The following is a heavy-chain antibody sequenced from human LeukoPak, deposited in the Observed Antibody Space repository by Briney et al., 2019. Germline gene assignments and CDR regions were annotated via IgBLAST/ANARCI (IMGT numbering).Heavy chain of an antibody. CDR1: GGSFSGNY. V-gene: IGHV4-34*01. J-gene: IGHJ4*02. CDR3: ARGFDYYDSSGLDY. CDR2: INHSGST. D-gene: IGHD3-22*01. Sequence: PSETLSLTCTVYGGSFSGNYWSWIRQPPGKGLEWIGEINHSGSTNYNPSFKSRVTTSVDTSKNQFSLKLSSVTAADTAVYYCARGFDYYDSSGLDYWGQGTLVTVSS.